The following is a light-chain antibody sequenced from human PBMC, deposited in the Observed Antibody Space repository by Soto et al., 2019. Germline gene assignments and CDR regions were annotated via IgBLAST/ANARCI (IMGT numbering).Light chain of an antibody. CDR1: SSDVGGYNY. J-gene: IGLJ1*01. Sequence: QSARTQPASVSGSPGQSITMSCTGTSSDVGGYNYVSWYQQHPGKAPKLMIYEVSNRPSGVSNRFSGSKSGNTASLTISGLQAEDEADYYCSSYTSSSTLVFGTGTKVTVL. CDR2: EVS. V-gene: IGLV2-14*01. CDR3: SSYTSSSTLV.